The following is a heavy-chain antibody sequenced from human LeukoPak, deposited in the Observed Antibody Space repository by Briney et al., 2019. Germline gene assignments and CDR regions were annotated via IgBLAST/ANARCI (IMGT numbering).Heavy chain of an antibody. CDR1: GGSFSGYY. D-gene: IGHD3-22*01. J-gene: IGHJ6*02. Sequence: SETLCLTCAVYGGSFSGYYWSWIRQPPGKGLEWIGEINHSGSTNYNPSLKSRVTISVDTSKNQFSLKLSSVTAADTAVYYCARGSAHYYDSRASLTYYGMDVWGQGTTVTVSS. CDR2: INHSGST. V-gene: IGHV4-34*01. CDR3: ARGSAHYYDSRASLTYYGMDV.